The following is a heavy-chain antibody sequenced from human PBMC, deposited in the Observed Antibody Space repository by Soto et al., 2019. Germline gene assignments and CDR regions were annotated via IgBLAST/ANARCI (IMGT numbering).Heavy chain of an antibody. CDR3: ARAYGSGSYYLNWFDP. CDR2: IYYSGST. CDR1: GGSISSGGYY. V-gene: IGHV4-31*03. D-gene: IGHD3-10*01. J-gene: IGHJ5*02. Sequence: QVQLQESGPGLVKPSQTLSLTCTVSGGSISSGGYYWRWIRQHPGKGLEWIGYIYYSGSTYYNPSLKSRVTISVDTSKNQFSLKLSSVTAADTAVYYCARAYGSGSYYLNWFDPWGQGTLVTVSS.